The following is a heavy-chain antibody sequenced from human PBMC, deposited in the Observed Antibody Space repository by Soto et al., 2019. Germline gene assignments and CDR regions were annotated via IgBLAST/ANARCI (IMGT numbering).Heavy chain of an antibody. J-gene: IGHJ4*02. CDR2: IFYSGST. CDR3: ARVEAGTFDY. Sequence: QVQLQESGPGLVKPSETLSLTCTVSGGSISSHYWGWIRQPPGKGLYWIGYIFYSGSTNYNPSLKSRVTISVDTSKNQFSLKLTSVTAADTAVYYCARVEAGTFDYWGQGTLVTVSS. CDR1: GGSISSHY. D-gene: IGHD6-19*01. V-gene: IGHV4-59*11.